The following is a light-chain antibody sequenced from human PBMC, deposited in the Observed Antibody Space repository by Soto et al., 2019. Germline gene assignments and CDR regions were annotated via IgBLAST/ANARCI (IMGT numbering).Light chain of an antibody. CDR2: EAS. V-gene: IGKV1-5*03. CDR1: QNINSW. CDR3: QQYNVYSWT. J-gene: IGKJ1*01. Sequence: DIHMTQSPSTLSASVGDRVTITCRASQNINSWLAWYQQKPGKAPKLLIYEASSLEKGVPARFGGSGSGTEFTLTISSLQPDDFATYFCQQYNVYSWTFGQGTKVEI.